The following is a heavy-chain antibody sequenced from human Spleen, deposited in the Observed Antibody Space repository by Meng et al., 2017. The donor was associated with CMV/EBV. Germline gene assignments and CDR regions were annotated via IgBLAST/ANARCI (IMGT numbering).Heavy chain of an antibody. D-gene: IGHD2-2*01. J-gene: IGHJ5*02. CDR3: ARLLSIVVVPAATWFDP. Sequence: SETLSLTCTVSGGSISSNSYYWGWIRQPPGKGLEWIGSIYYTGSTYYNPSLKSRVTISVDTSKNQFSLKLSSVTAADTAVYYGARLLSIVVVPAATWFDPWGQGTLVTVSS. V-gene: IGHV4-39*01. CDR1: GGSISSNSYY. CDR2: IYYTGST.